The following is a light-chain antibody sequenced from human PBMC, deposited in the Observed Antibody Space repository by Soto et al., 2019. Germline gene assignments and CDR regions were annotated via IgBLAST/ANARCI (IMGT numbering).Light chain of an antibody. CDR3: QQLNNYPNP. CDR1: QGISSY. J-gene: IGKJ5*01. CDR2: GAS. V-gene: IGKV1-9*01. Sequence: TLSPSTVSAPIGDRVPIPCLASQGISSYLGWYQQKPGKAPKLLIYGASTLHSGVPSRFSGSGSGTDFTLTISSLQPEDFATYYCQQLNNYPNPFGQGTRREIK.